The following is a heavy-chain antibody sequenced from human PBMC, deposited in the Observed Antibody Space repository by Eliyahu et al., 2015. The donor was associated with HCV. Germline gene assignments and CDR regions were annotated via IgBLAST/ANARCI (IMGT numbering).Heavy chain of an antibody. D-gene: IGHD3-22*01. CDR3: AKDEGGYYDTSGRWDH. V-gene: IGHV3-23*01. CDR2: ISGSGHAT. J-gene: IGHJ4*02. Sequence: EVHLLESGGGLVQPGKSLRLSCAASGFIFTNYAMSWVRQAPGKGLDWVSGISGSGHATYYANSVKGRFTISRDNSRNTLHLLMHNLTAEDTAIYYCAKDEGGYYDTSGRWDHWGQGSLVTVSS. CDR1: GFIFTNYA.